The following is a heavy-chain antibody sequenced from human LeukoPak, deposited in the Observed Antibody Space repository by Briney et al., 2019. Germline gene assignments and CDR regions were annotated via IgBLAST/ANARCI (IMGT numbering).Heavy chain of an antibody. CDR3: ARGSFWYYDSSGYYD. Sequence: ASVKVSCKASGYTFTSYDINWVRQATGQGLEWMGWMNPNSGNTGYAQKFQGRVTMTRDMSTSTVYMELSSLRSEDTAVYYCARGSFWYYDSSGYYDWGQGTLVTVSS. J-gene: IGHJ4*02. V-gene: IGHV1-8*01. D-gene: IGHD3-22*01. CDR2: MNPNSGNT. CDR1: GYTFTSYD.